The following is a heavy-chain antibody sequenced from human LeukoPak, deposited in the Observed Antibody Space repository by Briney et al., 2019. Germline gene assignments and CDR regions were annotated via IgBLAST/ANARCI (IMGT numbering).Heavy chain of an antibody. CDR1: GGSVSSGSYY. V-gene: IGHV4-61*01. D-gene: IGHD3-22*01. Sequence: PSETLSLTCTVSGGSVSSGSYYWSWIRQPPGKGLEWIGYIYYSGSTNYNPCLKSRVTISVDTSKNQFSLKLSSVTAADTAVYYCARIDTYYYDSSGYYTENAFDIWGQGTMVTVSS. CDR2: IYYSGST. CDR3: ARIDTYYYDSSGYYTENAFDI. J-gene: IGHJ3*02.